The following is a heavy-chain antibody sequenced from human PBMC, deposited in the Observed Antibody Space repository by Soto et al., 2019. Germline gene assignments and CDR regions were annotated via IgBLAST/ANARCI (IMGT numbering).Heavy chain of an antibody. Sequence: SETLSLTCTVSGGSISSYYWSWIRQSPGKGLEWLGYIYYSGSTNYNPSLKSRVTISVDTSKNQFSLKLSSVTAADTAVYYCARASTVTTRYGVDVWGQGTTVTVSS. CDR3: ARASTVTTRYGVDV. CDR2: IYYSGST. V-gene: IGHV4-59*01. J-gene: IGHJ6*02. CDR1: GGSISSYY. D-gene: IGHD4-17*01.